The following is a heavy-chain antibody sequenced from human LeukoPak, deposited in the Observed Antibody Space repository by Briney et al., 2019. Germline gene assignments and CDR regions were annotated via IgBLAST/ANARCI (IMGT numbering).Heavy chain of an antibody. J-gene: IGHJ4*02. V-gene: IGHV4-39*07. D-gene: IGHD1-26*01. CDR1: GGSISSSSYY. Sequence: PSETLSLTCTVSGGSISSSSYYWGWIRQPPGKGLEWIGNIYYSGSTYYNPSLKSRVTISVDTSKNQFSLKLSSVTAADTAVYYCARVGVGATKGDSVVDYWGQGTLVTVSS. CDR3: ARVGVGATKGDSVVDY. CDR2: IYYSGST.